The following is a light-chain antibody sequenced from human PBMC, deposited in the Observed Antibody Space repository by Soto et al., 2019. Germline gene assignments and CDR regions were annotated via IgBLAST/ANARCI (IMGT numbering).Light chain of an antibody. CDR2: GAS. Sequence: EIVLTQSPGTLSLSPGERATLSCRASQSVRNNYLAWYQQKPGQAPRLLIYGASTRASDIEGRFSGSGSGTDFTLTISRLEPEDSATYYCQQSFSTPQTFGGGTRVEIK. CDR3: QQSFSTPQT. CDR1: QSVRNNY. J-gene: IGKJ4*01. V-gene: IGKV3-20*01.